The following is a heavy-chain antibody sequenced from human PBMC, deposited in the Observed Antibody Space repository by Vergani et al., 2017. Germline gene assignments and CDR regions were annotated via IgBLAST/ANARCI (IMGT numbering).Heavy chain of an antibody. CDR2: ISESGDNT. Sequence: EVQLFGSGGGLVQPGGSLRISCAASGFTFSSYAMSWVRQAPGKGLEWVSAISESGDNTYYTDSGRGRFTISRDNSKNTVYLKLNSLRADDTAVYYCAKKEGECVFDYWGQGTLVTVSS. CDR1: GFTFSSYA. V-gene: IGHV3-23*01. J-gene: IGHJ4*02. CDR3: AKKEGECVFDY. D-gene: IGHD2-21*01.